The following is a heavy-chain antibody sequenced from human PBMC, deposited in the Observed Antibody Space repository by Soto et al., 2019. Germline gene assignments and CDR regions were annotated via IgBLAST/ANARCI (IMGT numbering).Heavy chain of an antibody. CDR3: ARFTEGDSSGYGAFAI. D-gene: IGHD3-22*01. CDR2: IYPGDSDT. J-gene: IGHJ3*02. V-gene: IGHV5-51*01. Sequence: GESLKISCKGSGYSFSSHWIGWVRQMPGKGLEWMGIIYPGDSDTRYSPSFQGQVTISADKSISTAYLQWSSLKASDTAMYYCARFTEGDSSGYGAFAIWGQGTMVTGSS. CDR1: GYSFSSHW.